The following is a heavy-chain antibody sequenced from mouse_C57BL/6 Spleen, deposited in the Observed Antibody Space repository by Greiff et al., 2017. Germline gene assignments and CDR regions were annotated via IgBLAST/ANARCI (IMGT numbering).Heavy chain of an antibody. V-gene: IGHV5-4*01. CDR2: ISDGGSYT. J-gene: IGHJ3*01. CDR1: GFTFSSYA. CDR3: ARWDYDGGAWFAY. D-gene: IGHD2-4*01. Sequence: EVQRVESGGGLVKPGGSLKLSCAASGFTFSSYAMSWVRQTPEKRLEWVATISDGGSYTYYPDNVKGRFTISRDNAKNNLYLQMSHLKSEDTAMYYCARWDYDGGAWFAYWGQGTLVTVSA.